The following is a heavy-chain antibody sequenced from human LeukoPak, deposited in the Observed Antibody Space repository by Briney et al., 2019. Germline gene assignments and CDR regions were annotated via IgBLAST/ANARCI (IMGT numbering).Heavy chain of an antibody. CDR3: ARTRIPFYFGSGSPDY. CDR2: INTNTGNP. J-gene: IGHJ4*02. Sequence: ASVKVSCKASGYTFRSHAMIWVRQAPGQGFEWMGWINTNTGNPRYGQGFTGRFVFSLDTSVSTAYLQISSLKAEDTAVYFCARTRIPFYFGSGSPDYWGQGTLVTVSS. CDR1: GYTFRSHA. V-gene: IGHV7-4-1*02. D-gene: IGHD3-10*01.